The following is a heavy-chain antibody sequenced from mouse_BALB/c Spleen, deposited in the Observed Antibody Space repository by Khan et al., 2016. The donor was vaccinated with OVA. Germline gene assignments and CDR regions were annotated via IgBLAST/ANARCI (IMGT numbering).Heavy chain of an antibody. V-gene: IGHV2-2*02. CDR1: RFSFPRYG. CDR3: DRIFIGKTEDAMDY. J-gene: IGHJ4*01. CDR2: LLRCVFP. D-gene: IGHD2-14*01. Sequence: QVQLKESAPRLLPPSPSLSITCTFSRFSFPRYGLHWVRHSPGTVLPWLGVLLRCVFPDSNAAVRSRRRNSKENAKSKVFFKRNSLQANDTAIYYCDRIFIGKTEDAMDYWGQGTSVTV.